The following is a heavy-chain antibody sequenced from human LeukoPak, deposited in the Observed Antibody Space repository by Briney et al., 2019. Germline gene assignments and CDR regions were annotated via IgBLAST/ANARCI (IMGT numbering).Heavy chain of an antibody. V-gene: IGHV4-31*03. J-gene: IGHJ4*02. CDR2: IYYSGST. CDR1: GGTINRGGYY. D-gene: IGHD6-19*01. CDR3: AIVSGWNYDDY. Sequence: SETLSLTCTVSGGTINRGGYYWSWIRQHPGKGLEWIGYIYYSGSTYYNPSLKSRVAISVDTSKNQFSLKLSSVTAADTAVYYCAIVSGWNYDDYWGLGTLVTVSS.